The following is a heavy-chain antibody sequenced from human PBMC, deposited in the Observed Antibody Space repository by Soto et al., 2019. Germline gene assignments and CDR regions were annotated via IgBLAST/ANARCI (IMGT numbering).Heavy chain of an antibody. D-gene: IGHD3-10*01. CDR1: GGSISSSNW. CDR3: ARGVRQKYYYYYGMDV. J-gene: IGHJ6*02. V-gene: IGHV4-4*02. CDR2: IYHSGST. Sequence: QVQLQESGPGLVKPSGTLSLTCAVSGGSISSSNWWSWVRQPPGKGLDWIGAIYHSGSTNYNPSLKRRVTISVDKSKIQFSLKLSSVTAADTAVYYCARGVRQKYYYYYGMDVWGQGTTVTVSS.